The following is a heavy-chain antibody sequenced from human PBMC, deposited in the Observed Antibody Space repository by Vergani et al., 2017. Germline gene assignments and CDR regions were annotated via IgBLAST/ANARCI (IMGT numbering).Heavy chain of an antibody. D-gene: IGHD4-17*01. J-gene: IGHJ3*02. Sequence: QVQLVESGGGVVQPGRSLRLSCAASGFTFSSYGMHWVRQAPGKGLEWVAVIWYDGSNKYYADSVKGRFTISRDNSKNTLYLQMNSLRAEDTAVYYCARMRTTVTTNAFDIWGQGTMVTVSS. CDR2: IWYDGSNK. CDR1: GFTFSSYG. CDR3: ARMRTTVTTNAFDI. V-gene: IGHV3-33*08.